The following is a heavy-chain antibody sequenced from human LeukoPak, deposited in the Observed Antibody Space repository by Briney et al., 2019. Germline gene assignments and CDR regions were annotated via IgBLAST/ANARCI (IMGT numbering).Heavy chain of an antibody. Sequence: ASVKVSCKASGYTFTSYYMHWVRQAPGQGLEWMGIINPSGGSTSYAQKFQGRVTMTSDTSTSTVYMELSSLRSEDTAVYYCARLRVATMDAFDIWGQGTMVTVSS. CDR2: INPSGGST. J-gene: IGHJ3*02. V-gene: IGHV1-46*01. CDR1: GYTFTSYY. D-gene: IGHD5-12*01. CDR3: ARLRVATMDAFDI.